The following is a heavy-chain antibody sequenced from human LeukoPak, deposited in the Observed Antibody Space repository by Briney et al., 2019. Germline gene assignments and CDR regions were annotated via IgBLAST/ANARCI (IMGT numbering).Heavy chain of an antibody. CDR1: GGSISSYY. CDR2: ISYSGSS. V-gene: IGHV4-59*12. CDR3: ARGNPDYYGSGSYAFDI. J-gene: IGHJ3*02. Sequence: SETLSLTCTVSGGSISSYYWSWIRQPPGKGLEWIGYISYSGSSNYNPSLKSRVTISVDTSKNQFSLKLSSVTAADTAVYYCARGNPDYYGSGSYAFDIWGQGTMVTVSS. D-gene: IGHD3-10*01.